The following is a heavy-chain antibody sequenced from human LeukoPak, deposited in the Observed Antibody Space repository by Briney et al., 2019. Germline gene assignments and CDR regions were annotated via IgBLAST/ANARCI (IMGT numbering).Heavy chain of an antibody. CDR2: INPNSGGT. V-gene: IGHV1-2*02. D-gene: IGHD6-13*01. CDR3: ARGQQLASN. Sequence: ASVKVSCKASGYTFTGYYIYWVRQAPGQGLEWMGWINPNSGGTNYAQKFQGRVTMTREMSISTAYMELSRLRSNDTAVYYCARGQQLASNWGQGTLVTVSS. J-gene: IGHJ4*02. CDR1: GYTFTGYY.